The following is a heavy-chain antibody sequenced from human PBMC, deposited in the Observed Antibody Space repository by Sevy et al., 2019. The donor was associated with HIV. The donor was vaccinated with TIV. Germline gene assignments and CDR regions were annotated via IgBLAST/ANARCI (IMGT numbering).Heavy chain of an antibody. CDR2: ISAYNGNT. Sequence: ASVKVSCKASGYTFTSYGISWVRQAPGQGLEWMGWISAYNGNTNYAQKLQGRVTMTTDTSTSTAYMELRSLGSDDTAVYYCARSGDIVVVPAAMGGGYYYYGMDVWGQGTTVTVSS. D-gene: IGHD2-2*01. CDR3: ARSGDIVVVPAAMGGGYYYYGMDV. CDR1: GYTFTSYG. J-gene: IGHJ6*02. V-gene: IGHV1-18*01.